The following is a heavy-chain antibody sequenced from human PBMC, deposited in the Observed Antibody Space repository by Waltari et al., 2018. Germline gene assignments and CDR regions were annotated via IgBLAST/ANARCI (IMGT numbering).Heavy chain of an antibody. Sequence: QVQLQESGPGLVKPSETLSLTCTVSGGSISSYYWSWIRQPPGKGLEWIGYIYYSGSTNYNPSLKSRVTISVDTSKNQFSLKLSSLRSEDTAVYYCARDDLGQEIFDYWGQGTLVTVSS. V-gene: IGHV4-59*01. CDR3: ARDDLGQEIFDY. CDR2: IYYSGST. D-gene: IGHD3-16*01. CDR1: GGSISSYY. J-gene: IGHJ4*02.